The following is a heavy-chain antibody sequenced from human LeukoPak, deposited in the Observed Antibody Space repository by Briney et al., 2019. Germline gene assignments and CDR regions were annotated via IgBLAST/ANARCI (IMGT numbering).Heavy chain of an antibody. Sequence: GGSLRLSCAASGFTFSSNAMHWVRQAPGKGLEWVAIISYDGSNKYYADSVKGRFTISRDKSKNTLYLQMNSLRGEDTAVYYCARDRNRAVAGDLDYWGQGTLVTVSS. D-gene: IGHD6-19*01. CDR1: GFTFSSNA. J-gene: IGHJ4*02. CDR3: ARDRNRAVAGDLDY. CDR2: ISYDGSNK. V-gene: IGHV3-30*04.